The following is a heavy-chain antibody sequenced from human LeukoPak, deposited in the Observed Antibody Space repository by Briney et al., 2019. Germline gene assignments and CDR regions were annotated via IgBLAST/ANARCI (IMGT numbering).Heavy chain of an antibody. CDR2: ISGSGSTI. J-gene: IGHJ4*02. CDR3: ARGGDY. Sequence: GGSLRLSCAASGFTFSTYSMSWVRQAPGKGLEWVSYISGSGSTIFYADSVKGRFTISRDNAKNSLFLQMNSLRAEDTAVYYCARGGDYWGQGTLVTVSS. V-gene: IGHV3-48*04. CDR1: GFTFSTYS. D-gene: IGHD3-16*01.